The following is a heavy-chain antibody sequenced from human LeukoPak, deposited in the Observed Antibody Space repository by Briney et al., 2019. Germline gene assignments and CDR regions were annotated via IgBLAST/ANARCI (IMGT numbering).Heavy chain of an antibody. CDR3: ARHQTVGASINVIDY. J-gene: IGHJ4*02. D-gene: IGHD1-26*01. CDR1: GGSISSSSYY. CDR2: IYYSGST. V-gene: IGHV4-39*01. Sequence: SETLSLTCTVSGGSISSSSYYWGWIRQPPGKGLEGIGSIYYSGSTYYNPSLKSRVTISVDTSKNQFSLKLSSVTAADTAVYYCARHQTVGASINVIDYWGQGTLVTVSS.